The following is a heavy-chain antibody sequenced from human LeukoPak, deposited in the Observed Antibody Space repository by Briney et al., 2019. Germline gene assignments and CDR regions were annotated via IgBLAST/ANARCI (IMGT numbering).Heavy chain of an antibody. CDR1: GYTFTSYG. CDR2: ISAYNGNT. Sequence: ASVKVSCKTSGYTFTSYGISWVRLAPGQGLEWMGWISAYNGNTHYAQNLQDTVTMTTDTSTSTAYMELRSLRSDDTAAYYCARDSASSWYGNFDYWGQGTLVTVSS. D-gene: IGHD6-13*01. CDR3: ARDSASSWYGNFDY. J-gene: IGHJ4*02. V-gene: IGHV1-18*01.